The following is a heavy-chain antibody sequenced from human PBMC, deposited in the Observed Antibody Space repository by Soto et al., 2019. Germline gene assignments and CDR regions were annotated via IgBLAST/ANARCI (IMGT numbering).Heavy chain of an antibody. Sequence: EVQLVESGGGLVQPGGSLRLSCTASGFTFTDYWIHWVRQTPGTGLVWVSRIKGDGSRTNYAASVNGRFAISRDNAKNTVYLQMNSLRAEDTADYYCARGGVGSYLLDQWGQGTLVTVSA. D-gene: IGHD3-16*02. CDR1: GFTFTDYW. CDR3: ARGGVGSYLLDQ. CDR2: IKGDGSRT. J-gene: IGHJ4*02. V-gene: IGHV3-74*01.